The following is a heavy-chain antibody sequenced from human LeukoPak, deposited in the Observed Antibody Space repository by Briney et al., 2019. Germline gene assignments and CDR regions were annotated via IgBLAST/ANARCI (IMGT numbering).Heavy chain of an antibody. CDR1: GYTFTSYY. V-gene: IGHV1-46*01. D-gene: IGHD2-2*01. CDR2: INPSGGST. CDR3: ARPGDCSSTSCPAPNFDY. Sequence: ASVKVSCKASGYTFTSYYMHWVRQAPGQGLEWMGIINPSGGSTSYAQKFQGRVTMTRGTSTSTVYMELGSLRSEDTAVYYCARPGDCSSTSCPAPNFDYWGQGTLVTVSS. J-gene: IGHJ4*02.